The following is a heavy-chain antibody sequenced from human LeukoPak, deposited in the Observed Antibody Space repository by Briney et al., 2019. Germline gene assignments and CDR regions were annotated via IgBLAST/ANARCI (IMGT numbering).Heavy chain of an antibody. J-gene: IGHJ4*02. CDR1: GFTFSSYW. CDR2: IKQDGSEK. Sequence: GGSLRLSCAASGFTFSSYWMSWVRQAPGKGLEWVANIKQDGSEKYYVDSVKGRFTISRDNAKNSLYLQMNSLRAEDTAVYYCARSDIVVVPAAIGNLDYWGQGTLVTVSS. V-gene: IGHV3-7*01. CDR3: ARSDIVVVPAAIGNLDY. D-gene: IGHD2-2*01.